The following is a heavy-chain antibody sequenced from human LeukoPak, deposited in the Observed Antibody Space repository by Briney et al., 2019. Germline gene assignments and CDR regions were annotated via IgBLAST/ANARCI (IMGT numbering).Heavy chain of an antibody. V-gene: IGHV4-59*01. D-gene: IGHD3-16*01. Sequence: KPSETLSLTCSVSGGSMSSYCWSWIRQPPRKGLGWIGYTHYCGSANLNHSLKRRFSISVDTSKKQFFLKVRSVTAADTAVYYCAEANREATTDYVWWHYRAWGQGIPVTVSS. CDR3: AEANREATTDYVWWHYRA. CDR2: THYCGSA. J-gene: IGHJ4*02. CDR1: GGSMSSYC.